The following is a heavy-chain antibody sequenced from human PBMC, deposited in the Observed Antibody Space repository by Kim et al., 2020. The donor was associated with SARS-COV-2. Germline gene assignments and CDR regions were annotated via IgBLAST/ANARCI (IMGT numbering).Heavy chain of an antibody. CDR3: ASHVAVWRRFDY. V-gene: IGHV4-39*01. CDR1: GGFISSSYD. CDR2: ISYRGST. J-gene: IGHJ4*02. Sequence: SQTLSLTCTVSGGFISSSYDWGWIRQPPGTGLEWIASISYRGSTYYNPSLKSRVTISVDTSKNQFSLQLASVTAADTAIYYCASHVAVWRRFDYWGQGSLVTVSS.